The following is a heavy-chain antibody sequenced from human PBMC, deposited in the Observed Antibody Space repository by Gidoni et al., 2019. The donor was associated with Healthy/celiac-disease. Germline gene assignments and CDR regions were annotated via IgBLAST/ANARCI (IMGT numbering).Heavy chain of an antibody. CDR3: ARGKRRYYYDGRCAEYFQH. Sequence: QVQLQQWGAGLLKPSETLSLTCAVYGGSFSGYYWSWIRQPPGKGLEWIGEINHSGSTNYNPSLKSRVTIAVDTSKNQFSLKLSSVTAADTAVYYCARGKRRYYYDGRCAEYFQHWGQGTLVTVSS. V-gene: IGHV4-34*01. CDR2: INHSGST. J-gene: IGHJ1*01. D-gene: IGHD3-22*01. CDR1: GGSFSGYY.